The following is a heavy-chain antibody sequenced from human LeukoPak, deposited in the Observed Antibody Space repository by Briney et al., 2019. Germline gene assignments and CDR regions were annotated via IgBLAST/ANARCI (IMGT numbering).Heavy chain of an antibody. Sequence: GGSLRLSCAASGFTFSNFSMNWVRQAPGKGLEWISYISRSSSPMYYADSVKGRFTISRDNAKNSLFLQMSSLRVEDTAVYYCVRDKVGYGSGVIDYWGQGTRVTVSS. J-gene: IGHJ4*02. CDR2: ISRSSSPM. CDR1: GFTFSNFS. V-gene: IGHV3-48*04. CDR3: VRDKVGYGSGVIDY. D-gene: IGHD3-10*01.